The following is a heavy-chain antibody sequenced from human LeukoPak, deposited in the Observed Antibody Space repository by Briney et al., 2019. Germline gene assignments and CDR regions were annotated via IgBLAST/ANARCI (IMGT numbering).Heavy chain of an antibody. D-gene: IGHD5-12*01. Sequence: GGSLRLSCAASGFTFDDFAMHWVRQAPGKGLEWVSGISWNSGSVVYVDSVKGRFTISRDNAKNSLYLQMNSLRAEDTAIYYCARDRPLSGYDFDSWGQGTLVTVSS. CDR2: ISWNSGSV. V-gene: IGHV3-9*01. CDR3: ARDRPLSGYDFDS. J-gene: IGHJ4*02. CDR1: GFTFDDFA.